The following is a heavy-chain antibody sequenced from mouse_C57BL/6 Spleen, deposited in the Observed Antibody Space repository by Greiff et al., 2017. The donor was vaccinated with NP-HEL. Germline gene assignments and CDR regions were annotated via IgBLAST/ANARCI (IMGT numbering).Heavy chain of an antibody. J-gene: IGHJ2*01. CDR2: IYPGSGNT. V-gene: IGHV1-76*01. CDR3: ARDLTYGSSFDY. Sequence: QVQLQQSGAELVRPGASVKLSCKSSGYTFTDYYINWVKQRPGQGLEWIARIYPGSGNTYYNEKFKGKATLTAEKSSSTAYMQLSSLTSEDSAVYFCARDLTYGSSFDYWGQGTTLTVSS. D-gene: IGHD1-1*01. CDR1: GYTFTDYY.